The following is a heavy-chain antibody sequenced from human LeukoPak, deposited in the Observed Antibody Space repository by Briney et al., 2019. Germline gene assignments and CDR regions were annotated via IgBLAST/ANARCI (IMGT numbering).Heavy chain of an antibody. Sequence: GGSLRFSCVASGFTFSSDRMNWVRQAPGKGLEWVSTIYSGSDYIYYADSVKGRFTISRDNAKNSLYLQMNSLRAEDTAIYYCARDLPVSGAYHQFDSWGQGTLVTVSS. V-gene: IGHV3-21*01. D-gene: IGHD4/OR15-4a*01. CDR3: ARDLPVSGAYHQFDS. CDR2: IYSGSDYI. J-gene: IGHJ4*02. CDR1: GFTFSSDR.